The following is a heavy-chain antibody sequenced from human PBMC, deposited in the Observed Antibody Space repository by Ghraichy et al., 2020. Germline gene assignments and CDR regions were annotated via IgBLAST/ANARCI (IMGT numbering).Heavy chain of an antibody. J-gene: IGHJ4*02. D-gene: IGHD3-3*01. V-gene: IGHV1-2*02. CDR2: INPNTGDT. CDR3: AAQLRLLVTLSSRHS. CDR1: GHSFTDYA. Sequence: ASVKVSCKASGHSFTDYAMHWVRQAPGQGPEWLGSINPNTGDTKYSQKFQGRVTMTWDTSFDTVYMELNSLTSDDSAVYYCAAQLRLLVTLSSRHSWGQGPLVTVS.